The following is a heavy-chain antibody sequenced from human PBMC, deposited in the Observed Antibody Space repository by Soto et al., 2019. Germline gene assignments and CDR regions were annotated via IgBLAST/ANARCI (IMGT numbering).Heavy chain of an antibody. Sequence: SETLSLTCTVSGGSISSYYWCWIRQPAGKGLEWIGRFYPSGNINYNPSLKSRVTISVDTSKNQFSLKLSSVTAADTAVYYCARMGAYYDFWSGYPTEYYYYGMDVWGQGTTVTVSS. CDR1: GGSISSYY. CDR3: ARMGAYYDFWSGYPTEYYYYGMDV. J-gene: IGHJ6*02. V-gene: IGHV4-4*07. D-gene: IGHD3-3*01. CDR2: FYPSGNI.